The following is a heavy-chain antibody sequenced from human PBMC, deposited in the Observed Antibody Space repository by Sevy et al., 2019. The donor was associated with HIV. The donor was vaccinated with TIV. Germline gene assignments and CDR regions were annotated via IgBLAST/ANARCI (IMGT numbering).Heavy chain of an antibody. CDR1: DGSFSGYY. J-gene: IGHJ5*02. CDR3: ARSPPVVVVPGAPSWFDP. Sequence: LLQLSETLSLTCAVHDGSFSGYYWNWIRQLPGKGLEWIGEINESGITYYNPSLKSRVTISVDTSKKQFSPKLNSVTAADTAVYFCARSPPVVVVPGAPSWFDPWGQGTLVTVSS. D-gene: IGHD2-2*01. V-gene: IGHV4-34*01. CDR2: INESGIT.